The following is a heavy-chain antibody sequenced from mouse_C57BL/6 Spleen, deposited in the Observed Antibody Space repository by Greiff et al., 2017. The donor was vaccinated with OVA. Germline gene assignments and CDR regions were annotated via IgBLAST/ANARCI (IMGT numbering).Heavy chain of an antibody. V-gene: IGHV1-69*01. Sequence: QVQLQQPGAELVMPGASVKLSCKASGYTFTSYWMHWVKQRPGQGLEWIGEIDPSDSYPNSNQKFKGKSTLTVDKSSSTAYMQLSSLTSEDSAVYYCARWGTTPFDYWGQGTTLTVSS. CDR3: ARWGTTPFDY. D-gene: IGHD1-1*01. CDR2: IDPSDSYP. CDR1: GYTFTSYW. J-gene: IGHJ2*01.